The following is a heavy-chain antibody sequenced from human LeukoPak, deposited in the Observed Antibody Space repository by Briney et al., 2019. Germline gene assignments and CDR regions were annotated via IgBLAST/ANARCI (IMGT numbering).Heavy chain of an antibody. D-gene: IGHD5-18*01. J-gene: IGHJ4*02. CDR2: ISGSGGST. Sequence: GGSLRLSCAASGFTFSSYAMSWVRQAPGKGLEWVSAISGSGGSTYYADSVKGRFTISRDNSKNTLYLQMNSLRAEDTAVYYCAKDKIEYSYVRRFDYWGQGTLVTVSS. V-gene: IGHV3-23*01. CDR3: AKDKIEYSYVRRFDY. CDR1: GFTFSSYA.